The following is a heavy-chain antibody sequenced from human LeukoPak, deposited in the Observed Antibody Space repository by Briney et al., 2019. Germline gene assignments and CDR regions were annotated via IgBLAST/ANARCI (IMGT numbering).Heavy chain of an antibody. V-gene: IGHV4-34*01. CDR2: INHSGST. Sequence: PSETLSLTCAVYGGSFSGYYRSWIRQPPGKGLEWIGEINHSGSTNYNPSLKSRVTISVDTSKNQFSLKLSSVTAADTPVYYCARSPVSDSSGREPFDIWGQGTMVTVSS. CDR1: GGSFSGYY. J-gene: IGHJ3*02. D-gene: IGHD3-22*01. CDR3: ARSPVSDSSGREPFDI.